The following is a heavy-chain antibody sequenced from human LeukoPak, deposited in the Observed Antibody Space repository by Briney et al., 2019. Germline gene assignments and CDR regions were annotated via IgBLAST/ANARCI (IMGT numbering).Heavy chain of an antibody. D-gene: IGHD1/OR15-1a*01. CDR3: ARQNIYYYYMDV. CDR2: FYYSGST. J-gene: IGHJ6*03. Sequence: SETLSLTCTVSGGSISSRSYYWGWIRQPPGKGLVWIGSFYYSGSTYYNPSLKSRVTMSVDTSKNQFSLNLTSVTAADTAVYYCARQNIYYYYMDVWGKGTTVTISS. V-gene: IGHV4-39*01. CDR1: GGSISSRSYY.